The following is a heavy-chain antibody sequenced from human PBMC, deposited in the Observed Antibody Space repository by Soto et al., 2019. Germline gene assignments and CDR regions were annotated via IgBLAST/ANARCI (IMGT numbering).Heavy chain of an antibody. V-gene: IGHV3-48*03. J-gene: IGHJ4*02. Sequence: EVQLAESGGGLIQPGGSLRLSCAASGFSFSEYEMNWVRQAPWQGLEWVSYINQFGKIIYYADSVKGRFTISRDDAKNSLYLHMNSLRVEDTALYYCARAAWSDEGWDHWGQGTLVTVSS. CDR1: GFSFSEYE. D-gene: IGHD1-1*01. CDR2: INQFGKII. CDR3: ARAAWSDEGWDH.